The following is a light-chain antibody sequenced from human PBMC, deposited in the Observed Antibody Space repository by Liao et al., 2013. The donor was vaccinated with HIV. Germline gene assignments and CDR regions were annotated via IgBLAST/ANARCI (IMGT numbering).Light chain of an antibody. CDR3: QVLDSGTYV. V-gene: IGLV3-21*01. J-gene: IGLJ1*01. CDR2: YDF. Sequence: SFVLTQPPSVSVAPGKTASITCGGNNIGRKTVHWYQQRPGQAPVLVIEYDFGRPSGIPERFAGSKSGDTATLTIKGTQPVDEGDYSCQVLDSGTYVFGTGTSVSVL. CDR1: NIGRKT.